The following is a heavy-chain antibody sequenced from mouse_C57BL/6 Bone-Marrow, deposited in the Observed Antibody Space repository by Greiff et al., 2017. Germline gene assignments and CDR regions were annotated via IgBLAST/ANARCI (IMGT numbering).Heavy chain of an antibody. CDR3: ARIVDFDWYFDV. J-gene: IGHJ1*03. CDR2: IDPSDSET. V-gene: IGHV1-52*01. CDR1: GYTFTSYW. Sequence: VQLQQPGAELVRPGSSVKLSCKASGYTFTSYWMHWVKQRPIQGLEWIGNIDPSDSETHYNQKFKDKATLTVDKSSSTAYMQLSSLTSEDSAVYYCARIVDFDWYFDVWGTGTTVTVSS.